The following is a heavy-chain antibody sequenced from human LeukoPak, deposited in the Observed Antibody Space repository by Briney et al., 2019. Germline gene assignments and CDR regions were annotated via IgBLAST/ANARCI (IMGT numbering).Heavy chain of an antibody. V-gene: IGHV5-51*01. Sequence: GESLKISCKGSGYTFTNHWIAWVRQMPGEGLEWMGIIYPADSDTRYSPSFQGQVTISADKSVGTAYLQWSSLKASDTAMYYCAFGASNWDQFDYWGQGTLVTASS. J-gene: IGHJ4*02. D-gene: IGHD7-27*01. CDR1: GYTFTNHW. CDR3: AFGASNWDQFDY. CDR2: IYPADSDT.